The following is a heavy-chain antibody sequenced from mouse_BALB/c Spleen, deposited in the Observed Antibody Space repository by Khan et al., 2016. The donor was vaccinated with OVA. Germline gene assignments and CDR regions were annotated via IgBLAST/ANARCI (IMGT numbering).Heavy chain of an antibody. CDR1: GFSLTTYG. Sequence: VQGVESGPGLAAPSQSLSITCTISGFSLTTYGVHWVRQPPGKGLEWLAVIWSDGNTNYNSALKSRLTITKDNSQSKVFLKMNSLQTDDTAIYFCARQPYYHYNILDYWGQGTSVTVSS. J-gene: IGHJ4*01. V-gene: IGHV2-6-1*01. CDR3: ARQPYYHYNILDY. D-gene: IGHD2-4*01. CDR2: IWSDGNT.